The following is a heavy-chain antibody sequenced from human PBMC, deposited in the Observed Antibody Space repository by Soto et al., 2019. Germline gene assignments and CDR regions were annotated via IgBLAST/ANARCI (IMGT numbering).Heavy chain of an antibody. CDR3: ARDLVTMVRGVIIKDYYYGMDV. V-gene: IGHV1-69*13. CDR1: GGTVSSYA. CDR2: IIPIFGTA. Sequence: SVKVSCKVSGGTVSSYAISWVRQAPGQGLEWMGGIIPIFGTANYAQKFQGRVTITADESTSTAYMELSSLRSEDTAVYYCARDLVTMVRGVIIKDYYYGMDVRGKGTTVTVSS. J-gene: IGHJ6*04. D-gene: IGHD3-10*01.